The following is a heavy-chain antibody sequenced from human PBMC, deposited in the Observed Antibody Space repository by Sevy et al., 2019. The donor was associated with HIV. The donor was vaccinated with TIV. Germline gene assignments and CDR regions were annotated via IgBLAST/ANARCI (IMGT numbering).Heavy chain of an antibody. CDR2: IWYDGSNK. CDR3: AKDGVGITYDSSGPVY. Sequence: GGSLRLSCAASGFTFSSYGMHWVRQAPGKGLEWVAVIWYDGSNKYYADSVKGRFTISRDNSKNTLYLQMNSLRAEDTAVYYCAKDGVGITYDSSGPVYWGQGTLVTVSS. D-gene: IGHD3-22*01. J-gene: IGHJ4*02. CDR1: GFTFSSYG. V-gene: IGHV3-33*06.